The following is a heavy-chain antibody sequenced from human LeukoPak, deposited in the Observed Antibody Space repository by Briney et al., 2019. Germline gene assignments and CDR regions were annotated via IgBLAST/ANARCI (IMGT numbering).Heavy chain of an antibody. J-gene: IGHJ3*02. CDR3: ASSLAAIGTFDI. CDR2: INSDGSSI. Sequence: GGSLRLSCAASGFTFSSYWMHWVRQAPGKGLVWVSRINSDGSSISYADSVKGRFTISRDNAKNTLYLQLNSLRAEDTAVYYCASSLAAIGTFDIWAKGQWSPSLQ. CDR1: GFTFSSYW. D-gene: IGHD6-13*01. V-gene: IGHV3-74*01.